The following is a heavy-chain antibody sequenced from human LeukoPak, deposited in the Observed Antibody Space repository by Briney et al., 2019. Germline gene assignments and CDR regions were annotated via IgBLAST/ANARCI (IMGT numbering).Heavy chain of an antibody. CDR1: GGSISSSSYY. CDR3: ASRSGSFSDALDI. V-gene: IGHV4-39*01. Sequence: SETLSLTCTVSGGSISSSSYYWGWIRQPPGKGLEWIGSIYYSGSTYYNPSLKSRVTISVDTSKNQFSLKLSSVTAADTAVYYCASRSGSFSDALDIWGQGTLVTVSS. CDR2: IYYSGST. J-gene: IGHJ3*02. D-gene: IGHD3-10*01.